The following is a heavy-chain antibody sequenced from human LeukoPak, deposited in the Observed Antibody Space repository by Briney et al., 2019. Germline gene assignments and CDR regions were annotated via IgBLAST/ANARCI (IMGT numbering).Heavy chain of an antibody. J-gene: IGHJ4*02. CDR1: GFTFSSYG. CDR3: AKDGIVLMVYAIGVLYLDY. Sequence: GGSLRLSCAASGFTFSSYGMHWVRQAPGKGLEWVAVISYDGSNKYYADSVKGRFTISRDNSKNTLYLQMNSLRAEDTAVYYCAKDGIVLMVYAIGVLYLDYWGQGTLVTVSS. D-gene: IGHD2-8*01. V-gene: IGHV3-30*18. CDR2: ISYDGSNK.